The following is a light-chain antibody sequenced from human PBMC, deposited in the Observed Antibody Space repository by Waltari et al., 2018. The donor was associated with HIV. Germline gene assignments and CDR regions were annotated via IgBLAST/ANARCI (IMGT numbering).Light chain of an antibody. CDR3: QSAHSSATI. Sequence: SYELPQAPSLSVPPGQPAKITCSGDTLSKHYVYWYQHKVGQAPVMIISKDSERTSGIPTRFSASSSGTTATLIISGVLAEDEADYYCQSAHSSATIFGGGTRLTVL. CDR1: TLSKHY. V-gene: IGLV3-25*03. J-gene: IGLJ2*01. CDR2: KDS.